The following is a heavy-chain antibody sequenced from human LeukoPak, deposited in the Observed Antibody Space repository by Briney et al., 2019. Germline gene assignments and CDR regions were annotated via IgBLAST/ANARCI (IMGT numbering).Heavy chain of an antibody. J-gene: IGHJ4*02. CDR3: ARASHDYGDYSHFDY. Sequence: PSETLSLTCIVSGGSISSSSYYWGWIRQPPGKGLEWIGSIHYSGSTYYNPSLKSRVTIPVDTPKNQFSLKLSSVTAADTAVYYCARASHDYGDYSHFDYWGQGTLVTVSS. CDR1: GGSISSSSYY. CDR2: IHYSGST. V-gene: IGHV4-39*01. D-gene: IGHD4-17*01.